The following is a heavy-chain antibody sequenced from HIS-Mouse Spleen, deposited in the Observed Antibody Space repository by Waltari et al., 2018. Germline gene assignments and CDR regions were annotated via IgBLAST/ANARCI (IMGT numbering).Heavy chain of an antibody. CDR3: ARSPHYDFWSGYSDNWFDP. J-gene: IGHJ5*02. Sequence: QVQLQESGPGLVKPSQTLSLTCTVSGGSISSGGYYWSWIRQPPGKGLEWIGYIYYSGSTYYNPSLKSRVTISVDTSKNQFSLKLSSVTAADTAVYYCARSPHYDFWSGYSDNWFDPWGQGTLVTVSS. D-gene: IGHD3-3*01. CDR1: GGSISSGGYY. V-gene: IGHV4-31*03. CDR2: IYYSGST.